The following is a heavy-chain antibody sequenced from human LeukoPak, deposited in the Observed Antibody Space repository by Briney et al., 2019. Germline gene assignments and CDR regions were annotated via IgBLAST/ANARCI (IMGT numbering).Heavy chain of an antibody. CDR3: ARTSGWYSPTGY. CDR1: GYTFTSYG. Sequence: ASVKVSCKASGYTFTSYGISWVRQAPGQGLEWMGWISAYNGNTNYAQKLQGRVTMTTDTSTSTACMELRSLRSDDTAVYYCARTSGWYSPTGYWGQGTLVTVSS. D-gene: IGHD6-19*01. J-gene: IGHJ4*02. CDR2: ISAYNGNT. V-gene: IGHV1-18*01.